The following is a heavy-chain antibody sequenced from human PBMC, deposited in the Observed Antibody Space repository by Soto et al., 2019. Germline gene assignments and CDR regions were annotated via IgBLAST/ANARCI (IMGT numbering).Heavy chain of an antibody. Sequence: PSETLSLTCTVSGGSISSYYWSWIRQPPGKGLKWIGYIYYSGSTNYNPSLKSRVTISVDTSKNQFSLKLSSVTAADTAVYYCARGPSSIYYYDSSGYYCDYWGQGTLVTVSS. J-gene: IGHJ4*02. CDR3: ARGPSSIYYYDSSGYYCDY. CDR1: GGSISSYY. CDR2: IYYSGST. V-gene: IGHV4-59*08. D-gene: IGHD3-22*01.